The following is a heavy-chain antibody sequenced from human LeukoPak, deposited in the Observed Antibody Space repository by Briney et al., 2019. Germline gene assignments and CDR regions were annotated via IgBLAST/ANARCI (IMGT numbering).Heavy chain of an antibody. V-gene: IGHV3-72*01. J-gene: IGHJ3*02. D-gene: IGHD4/OR15-4a*01. Sequence: GGSLRLSCAASGFTFSDHYMDWVRQAPGKGLEWVGRIRKKVNTYTTEYAASVKCRFSISRDDSKNSLYLQMNSLKTEDTAVYYCVRAQAVGAPGFDIWGQGTMVTVSS. CDR1: GFTFSDHY. CDR3: VRAQAVGAPGFDI. CDR2: IRKKVNTYTT.